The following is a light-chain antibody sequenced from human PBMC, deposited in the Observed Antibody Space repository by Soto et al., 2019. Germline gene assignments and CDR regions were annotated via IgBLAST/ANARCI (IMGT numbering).Light chain of an antibody. Sequence: QSVLTQPPCASGSPGQSVTISCTGTSSDVGGYNYVSWYQQHPGKAPKLMIYEVNKRPSGVPDRFSGSKSGNTASLTVSGLQAEDEADYYCSSYAGSNNFVVFGGGTKLTVL. CDR2: EVN. V-gene: IGLV2-8*01. J-gene: IGLJ2*01. CDR3: SSYAGSNNFVV. CDR1: SSDVGGYNY.